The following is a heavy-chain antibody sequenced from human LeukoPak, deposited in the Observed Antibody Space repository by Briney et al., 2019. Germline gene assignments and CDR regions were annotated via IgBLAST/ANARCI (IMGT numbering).Heavy chain of an antibody. D-gene: IGHD2-2*01. CDR3: ARDYLYAFDY. J-gene: IGHJ4*02. Sequence: EGSLRLSCAASGFSFSSYSMNWVRQAPGKGLEWVSYISGSGNAKHYTDSVKGRFTISRDNAKNALYLQMNSLRAEDTAVYFCARDYLYAFDYWGQGTLVTVSS. V-gene: IGHV3-48*01. CDR2: ISGSGNAK. CDR1: GFSFSSYS.